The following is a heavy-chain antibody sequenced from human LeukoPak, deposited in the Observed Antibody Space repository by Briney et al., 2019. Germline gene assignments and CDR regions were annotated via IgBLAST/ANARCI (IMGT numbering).Heavy chain of an antibody. CDR2: IKQDGSEK. V-gene: IGHV3-7*01. Sequence: PGGSLRLSCAASGFTFSSYSMNWVRQAPGKGLEWVANIKQDGSEKYYVDSVKGRFTISRDNAKNSLYLQMNSLRAEDTAVYYCARDAGYSPPVYFQHWGQGTLVTVSS. D-gene: IGHD2-15*01. CDR1: GFTFSSYS. J-gene: IGHJ1*01. CDR3: ARDAGYSPPVYFQH.